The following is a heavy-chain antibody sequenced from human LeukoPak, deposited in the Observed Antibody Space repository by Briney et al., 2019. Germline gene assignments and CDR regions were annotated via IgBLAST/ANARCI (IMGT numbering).Heavy chain of an antibody. CDR2: IIPIFGTP. D-gene: IGHD3-22*01. V-gene: IGHV1-69*06. CDR3: ARDTNMILLDY. J-gene: IGHJ4*02. Sequence: SVKVSCKASGDTFNNNAINWVRQAPGHGLEWMGSIIPIFGTPNYAQKFEGRLTIPADRSTTTAYMELSSLRAEDTAVYYCARDTNMILLDYWGQGTLITVSS. CDR1: GDTFNNNA.